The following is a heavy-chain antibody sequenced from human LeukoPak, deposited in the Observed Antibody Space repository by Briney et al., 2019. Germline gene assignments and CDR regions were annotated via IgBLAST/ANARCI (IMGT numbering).Heavy chain of an antibody. CDR1: GFTFSSYW. V-gene: IGHV3-74*01. Sequence: PGGSLRLSCAASGFTFSSYWMHWVRQAPGKGLVWVSRINSDGCSTSYADSVKGRFTISRDNAKNTLYLQTNSLRAEDTAVYYCARVGYYDSSGLNGDYWGQGTLVTVSS. J-gene: IGHJ4*02. CDR2: INSDGCST. CDR3: ARVGYYDSSGLNGDY. D-gene: IGHD3-22*01.